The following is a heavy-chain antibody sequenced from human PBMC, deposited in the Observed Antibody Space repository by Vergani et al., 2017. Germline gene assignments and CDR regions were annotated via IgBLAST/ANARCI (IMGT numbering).Heavy chain of an antibody. J-gene: IGHJ4*02. Sequence: EVQLLESGGGLVQPGGSLRLSCAASGITFSSYAMSWVRQAPGKGLEWVSAISGSGGSTYYEDSVKGRFTISRDNSKNTLYLQMNSRRAEDTAVYYGAKEGEGYSDGYRHFDYWGQGTLVTVSS. CDR2: ISGSGGST. V-gene: IGHV3-23*01. CDR3: AKEGEGYSDGYRHFDY. D-gene: IGHD5-18*01. CDR1: GITFSSYA.